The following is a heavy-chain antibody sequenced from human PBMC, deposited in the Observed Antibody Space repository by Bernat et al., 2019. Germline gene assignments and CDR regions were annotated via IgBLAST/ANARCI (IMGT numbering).Heavy chain of an antibody. D-gene: IGHD6-6*01. CDR2: IYYSGST. CDR1: GGSISSCSYY. Sequence: QLQLQESGPGLVKPSETLSLTCTVSGGSISSCSYYLGWIRQPPGKGLEWIGSIYYSGSTYYNPSLKSRVTISVDTSKNQFSLKLSSVTAADTAVYYCARDSGSSSPFDYWGQGTLVTVSS. CDR3: ARDSGSSSPFDY. V-gene: IGHV4-39*01. J-gene: IGHJ4*02.